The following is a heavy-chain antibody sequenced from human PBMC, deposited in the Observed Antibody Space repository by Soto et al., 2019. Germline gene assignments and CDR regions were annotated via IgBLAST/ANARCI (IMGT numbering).Heavy chain of an antibody. D-gene: IGHD1-26*01. CDR3: TTEFISWGWSGIYYYLRSPFVY. J-gene: IGHJ4*02. CDR1: GFTFSNAW. V-gene: IGHV3-15*07. Sequence: EVQLVESGGGLVKPGGSLRLSCAASGFTFSNAWMNWVRQAPGKGLEWVGRIKSKTDGGTTDYAAPVKGRFTISRGDSKNKLYLQMNSLKTGDTAVYYCTTEFISWGWSGIYYYLRSPFVYWGQGTLVTVSS. CDR2: IKSKTDGGTT.